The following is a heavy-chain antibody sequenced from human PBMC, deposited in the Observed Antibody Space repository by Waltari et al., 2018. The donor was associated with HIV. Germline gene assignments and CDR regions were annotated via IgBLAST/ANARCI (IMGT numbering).Heavy chain of an antibody. V-gene: IGHV1-69*01. D-gene: IGHD1-20*01. Sequence: QVQLVQSGAEVKTPGSSVKVSCKASGGTFSSDAISWVRQAPGQGLEWVGGIIPIFRTVNYAQKFQGRVTIIADESTTTAYMELSSLRSEDTAVYYCARGLNVYWYFDLWGRGTLVTVSS. J-gene: IGHJ2*01. CDR1: GGTFSSDA. CDR3: ARGLNVYWYFDL. CDR2: IIPIFRTV.